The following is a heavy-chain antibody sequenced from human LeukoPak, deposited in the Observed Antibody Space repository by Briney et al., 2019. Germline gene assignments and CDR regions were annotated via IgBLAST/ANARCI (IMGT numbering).Heavy chain of an antibody. CDR2: INPNSGGT. CDR3: ARANYYDSSGSDY. V-gene: IGHV1-2*02. D-gene: IGHD3-22*01. J-gene: IGHJ4*02. Sequence: GASVKVSCKASGYTFTGYYMHWVRQAPGQGLEWMGWINPNSGGTNYAQKFQGRVTMTRDTSISTAYMELSRLRSDDTAVYYCARANYYDSSGSDYWGQGTLVTVPS. CDR1: GYTFTGYY.